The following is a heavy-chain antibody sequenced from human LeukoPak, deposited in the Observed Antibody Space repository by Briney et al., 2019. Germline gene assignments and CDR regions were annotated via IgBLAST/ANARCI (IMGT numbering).Heavy chain of an antibody. V-gene: IGHV1-18*01. J-gene: IGHJ4*02. Sequence: ASVKVSCKASGYTFTSYGISGVRQAPGQGLEWMGWISAYNGNTNYAQKLQGRVTMTTDTTTSTAYIELRSLRSDYTAVYYCARDLYGSTMIDWGQGTLVTVSS. CDR3: ARDLYGSTMID. CDR2: ISAYNGNT. D-gene: IGHD3-22*01. CDR1: GYTFTSYG.